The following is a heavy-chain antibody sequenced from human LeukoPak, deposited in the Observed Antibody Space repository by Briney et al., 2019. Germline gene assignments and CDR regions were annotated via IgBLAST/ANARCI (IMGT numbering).Heavy chain of an antibody. CDR3: ANPSEGSSGYQPAH. J-gene: IGHJ4*02. D-gene: IGHD3-22*01. CDR2: ISYDGSNK. CDR1: GFTFSSYG. V-gene: IGHV3-30*18. Sequence: GGSLRLSCAASGFTFSSYGMHWVRQAPGKGLGWVAVISYDGSNKYYADSVKGRFTISRDNSKNTLYLQMNSLRAENTAVYYCANPSEGSSGYQPAHWGQGTLVTVSS.